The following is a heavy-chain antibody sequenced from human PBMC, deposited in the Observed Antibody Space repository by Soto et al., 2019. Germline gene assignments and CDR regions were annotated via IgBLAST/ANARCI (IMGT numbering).Heavy chain of an antibody. J-gene: IGHJ4*02. CDR3: ARDPYSDFWSGYYYFDY. Sequence: GGPLRLSCAASGFTFSRYAMSWVRQAPGKGLEWVSAISGSGDYTYYADSVKGRFTISRDYAKDTLSLQMNSLRAEDTALYYCARDPYSDFWSGYYYFDYWSQGTLVTVS. CDR2: ISGSGDYT. V-gene: IGHV3-23*01. D-gene: IGHD3-3*01. CDR1: GFTFSRYA.